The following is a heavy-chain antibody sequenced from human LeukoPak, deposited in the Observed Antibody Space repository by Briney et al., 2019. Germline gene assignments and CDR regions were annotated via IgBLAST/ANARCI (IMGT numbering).Heavy chain of an antibody. V-gene: IGHV3-11*04. D-gene: IGHD3-22*01. Sequence: GGSLRLSCAASGFTFSDYYMSWIRQAPGKGLEWVSYISSSGSTIYYADSVKGRFTISRDNAKNSLYLQMNSLRAEDTAVYYCARPYDSSGYYYEEGYWGQGTLVTVSS. CDR1: GFTFSDYY. CDR2: ISSSGSTI. J-gene: IGHJ4*02. CDR3: ARPYDSSGYYYEEGY.